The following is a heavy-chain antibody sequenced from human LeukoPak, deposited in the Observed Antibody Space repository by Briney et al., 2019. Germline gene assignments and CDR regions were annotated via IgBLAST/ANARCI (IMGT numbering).Heavy chain of an antibody. V-gene: IGHV1-46*03. Sequence: ASVKVSCKASGYTFTSYYMHWVRQAPGQGLEWMGIINPSGGSTSYAQKFQGTVTMTRDTSTSTVYMELSSLRSEDTAVYYCARGLRDYDFWSGYYFDYWGQGTLVTVSS. CDR1: GYTFTSYY. CDR2: INPSGGST. D-gene: IGHD3-3*01. CDR3: ARGLRDYDFWSGYYFDY. J-gene: IGHJ4*02.